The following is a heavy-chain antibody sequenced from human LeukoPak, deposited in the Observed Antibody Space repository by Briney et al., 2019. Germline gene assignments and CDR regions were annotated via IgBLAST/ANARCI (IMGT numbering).Heavy chain of an antibody. D-gene: IGHD2-2*01. CDR1: GGTFSSYA. CDR3: ARAVPAAINWFDP. CDR2: IIPIFGTA. J-gene: IGHJ5*02. V-gene: IGHV1-69*13. Sequence: GASVKVSCKASGGTFSSYAISLVRQAPGQGLEWMGGIIPIFGTANYAQKFQGRVTITADESTSTAYMELSSLRSEDTAVYYCARAVPAAINWFDPWGQGTLGTVSS.